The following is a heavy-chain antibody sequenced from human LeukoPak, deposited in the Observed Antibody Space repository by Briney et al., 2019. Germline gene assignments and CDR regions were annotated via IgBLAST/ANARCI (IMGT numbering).Heavy chain of an antibody. J-gene: IGHJ3*02. CDR2: ISWNSGSI. V-gene: IGHV3-9*01. CDR1: GFTFDDYA. Sequence: GGSLRLSCAASGFTFDDYAMHWVRQAPGKGLEWVSGISWNSGSIGYADSVKGRFTISRDNAKNSLYLQMNSLRAEDTALYYCAKDGRYYGSGSYLDASDIWGQGTMVTVSS. D-gene: IGHD3-10*01. CDR3: AKDGRYYGSGSYLDASDI.